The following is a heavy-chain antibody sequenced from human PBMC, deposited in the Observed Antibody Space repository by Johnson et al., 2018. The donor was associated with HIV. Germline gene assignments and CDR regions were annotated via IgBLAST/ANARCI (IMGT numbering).Heavy chain of an antibody. CDR1: GFSFRNYW. J-gene: IGHJ3*02. CDR3: ARGRRLYNWNPLPAAFDI. Sequence: VQLVESGGGLVKHGGSLRLSCAVSGFSFRNYWMEWVRQAPGKGLVWVSGINWNGGSTGYADSVKGRFTISRDNSKNTLYLQMDSLRVEDTAVYYCARGRRLYNWNPLPAAFDIWGQGQWSPSL. D-gene: IGHD1-20*01. V-gene: IGHV3-74*02. CDR2: INWNGGST.